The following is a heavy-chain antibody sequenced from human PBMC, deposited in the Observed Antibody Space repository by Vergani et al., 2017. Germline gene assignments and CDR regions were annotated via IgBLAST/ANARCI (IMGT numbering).Heavy chain of an antibody. CDR2: IIPIFGTA. D-gene: IGHD3-10*01. CDR1: GGTFSSYA. Sequence: QVQLVQSGAEVKKPGSSVKVSCKASGGTFSSYAISWVRQAPGQGLEWMGRIIPIFGTANYAQKFQGRVTITADESTSTAYMELSSLRSEDTAVYYCAGYGSGSYYKSRWYYYGMDVWGQGTTVTVSS. V-gene: IGHV1-69*13. J-gene: IGHJ6*02. CDR3: AGYGSGSYYKSRWYYYGMDV.